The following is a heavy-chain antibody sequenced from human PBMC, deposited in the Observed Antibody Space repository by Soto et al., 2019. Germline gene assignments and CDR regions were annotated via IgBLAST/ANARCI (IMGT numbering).Heavy chain of an antibody. V-gene: IGHV4-31*03. CDR2: IYYSGST. J-gene: IGHJ6*02. D-gene: IGHD2-2*01. CDR3: ARSGGGYCSSTSCYSDKFHYYYGMDV. CDR1: GGSISSGGYY. Sequence: SETLSLTCTVSGGSISSGGYYWSWIRQHPGKGLEWIGYIYYSGSTYYNPSLKSRVTISVDTSKNQFSLKLSSVTAADTAVYYCARSGGGYCSSTSCYSDKFHYYYGMDVWGQGTTVTVSS.